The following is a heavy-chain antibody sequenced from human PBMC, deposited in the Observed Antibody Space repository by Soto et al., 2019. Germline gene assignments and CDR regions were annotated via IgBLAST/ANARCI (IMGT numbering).Heavy chain of an antibody. CDR2: INPGNGDT. J-gene: IGHJ4*02. CDR3: APDMNHYYGPGSLHGLFDY. D-gene: IGHD3-10*01. CDR1: GYSCTGHY. V-gene: IGHV1-2*02. Sequence: DSVKVYCKASGYSCTGHYVHWIRQAPGQGLEWMDWINPGNGDTKYAQRFQGRVTMTRDTSISTQYMELSVLKSDDMAVYYSAPDMNHYYGPGSLHGLFDYWDQATLVTFSS.